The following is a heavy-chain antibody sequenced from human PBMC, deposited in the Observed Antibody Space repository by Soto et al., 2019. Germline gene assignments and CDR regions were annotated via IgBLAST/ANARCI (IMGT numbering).Heavy chain of an antibody. Sequence: SSETLSLTCTVSGGSISSYYWSWIRQPPGKGLEWIGYIYYSGSTNYNPSLKSRVTISVDTSKNQFSLKLSSVTAADTAVYYCARRNYDFWSGYYSEYYFDYWGQGTLVTVSS. CDR2: IYYSGST. CDR3: ARRNYDFWSGYYSEYYFDY. CDR1: GGSISSYY. V-gene: IGHV4-59*08. D-gene: IGHD3-3*01. J-gene: IGHJ4*02.